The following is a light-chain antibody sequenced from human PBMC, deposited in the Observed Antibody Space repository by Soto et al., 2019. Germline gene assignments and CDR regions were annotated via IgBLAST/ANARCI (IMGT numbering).Light chain of an antibody. CDR3: QQYGSSIQT. Sequence: TMFTNFPGSLSLSTGKRATLSCRASQSVGSNYLAWYQQRPGQPPNLLIFGASHRAPDIPDRFSGSGSGTDFTLTISRLEPEDFAVYYCQQYGSSIQTFGQGTKV. CDR2: GAS. CDR1: QSVGSNY. J-gene: IGKJ1*01. V-gene: IGKV3-20*01.